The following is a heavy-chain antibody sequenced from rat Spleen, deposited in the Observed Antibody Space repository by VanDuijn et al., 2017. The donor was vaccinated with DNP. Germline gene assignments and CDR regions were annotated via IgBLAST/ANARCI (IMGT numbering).Heavy chain of an antibody. V-gene: IGHV2-63*01. J-gene: IGHJ3*01. CDR2: VWYDGDT. CDR3: IRDGGGNWFAH. Sequence: QVQLKESGPGLVQPSETLSLTCTVSWFSLTSSSVSWVRQPSGKRPEWMGRVWYDGDTALNSALKSRLSISRDTSKNQVFLNMNSLQTDDTGTYYCIRDGGGNWFAHWGQGTLVTVST. CDR1: WFSLTSSS.